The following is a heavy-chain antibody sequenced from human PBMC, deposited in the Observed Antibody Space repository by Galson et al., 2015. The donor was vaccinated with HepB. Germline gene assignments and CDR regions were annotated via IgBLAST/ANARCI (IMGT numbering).Heavy chain of an antibody. CDR1: GFTFSSYA. CDR2: ISYDGSNK. V-gene: IGHV3-30*04. CDR3: ARDSRPYYYGSVFDY. D-gene: IGHD3-10*01. Sequence: SLRLSCAASGFTFSSYAMHWVRQAPGKGLEWVAVISYDGSNKYYADSVKGRFTISRDNSKNTLYLQMNSLRAEDTAVYYCARDSRPYYYGSVFDYWGQGTLVTVSS. J-gene: IGHJ4*02.